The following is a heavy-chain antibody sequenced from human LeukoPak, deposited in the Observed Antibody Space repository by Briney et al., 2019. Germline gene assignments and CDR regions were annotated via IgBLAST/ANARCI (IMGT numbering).Heavy chain of an antibody. V-gene: IGHV4-39*01. D-gene: IGHD6-19*01. CDR1: GVSTTNGIYY. CDR2: VHNVGST. CDR3: ARHAEYNSGWHFYLDH. Sequence: RPSETLSLTCTVSGVSTTNGIYYWAWIRQPPGKGLEWIGSVHNVGSTYYNLSLRSRVTTSIDTSKNQFSLRLNSVTAADTAVYYCARHAEYNSGWHFYLDHWGQGILVTVSS. J-gene: IGHJ4*02.